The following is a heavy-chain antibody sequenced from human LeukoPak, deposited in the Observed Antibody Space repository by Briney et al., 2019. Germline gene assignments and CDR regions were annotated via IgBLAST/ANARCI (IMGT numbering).Heavy chain of an antibody. CDR1: GFTLSSYS. CDR2: ISYNVETT. D-gene: IGHD6-19*01. J-gene: IGHJ4*02. V-gene: IGHV3-64*01. Sequence: GGSLRLSCTASGFTLSSYSMHWVRQAPGKGLEFVSAISYNVETTYHGNSVKGRFTISRDNSKNTLYLQMGSLRVEDMAVYYCANLSSGWYGDYWGQGTLVTVSS. CDR3: ANLSSGWYGDY.